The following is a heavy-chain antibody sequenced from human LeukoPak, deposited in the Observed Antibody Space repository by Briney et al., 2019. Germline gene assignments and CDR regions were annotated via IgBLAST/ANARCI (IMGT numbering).Heavy chain of an antibody. CDR2: IYHSGST. CDR1: GYSISSGYY. D-gene: IGHD1-26*01. Sequence: SETLSLTCTVSGYSISSGYYWGWIRQPPGKGLEWIGSIYHSGSTYYNPSLKSRVTISVDTSKNQFSLKLSSVTAADTAVYYCARVWGYSGSYLGVNDYWGQGTLVTVSS. V-gene: IGHV4-38-2*02. CDR3: ARVWGYSGSYLGVNDY. J-gene: IGHJ4*02.